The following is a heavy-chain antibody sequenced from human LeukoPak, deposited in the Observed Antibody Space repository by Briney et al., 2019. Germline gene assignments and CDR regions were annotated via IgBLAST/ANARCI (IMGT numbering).Heavy chain of an antibody. CDR2: IRSKAYGGTT. J-gene: IGHJ5*02. Sequence: GGSLRLSCTASGFTFGDYAMSWVRQAPGKGLEWVGFIRSKAYGGTTEYAASVKGRFTISRDDSKSIAYLQINSLRAEDTAVYYCARRGTYQNWFDPWGQGTLVTVSS. CDR1: GFTFGDYA. V-gene: IGHV3-49*04. D-gene: IGHD3-16*01. CDR3: ARRGTYQNWFDP.